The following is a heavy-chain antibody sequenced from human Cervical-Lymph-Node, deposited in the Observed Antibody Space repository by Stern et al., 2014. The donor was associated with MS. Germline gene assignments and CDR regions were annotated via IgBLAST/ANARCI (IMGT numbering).Heavy chain of an antibody. Sequence: QVQLVQSGGGLVKPGGSLRLSCAASGFDFSDYFMSWVRQAPGKGLEWISYISSNSKTIHYADSVKGRFSISRDNAKNSLYLQMNSLRAEDTAEYYCAREHAGITEHGMDVWGQGTTVTVSS. V-gene: IGHV3-11*01. D-gene: IGHD3-10*01. CDR1: GFDFSDYF. CDR2: ISSNSKTI. J-gene: IGHJ6*02. CDR3: AREHAGITEHGMDV.